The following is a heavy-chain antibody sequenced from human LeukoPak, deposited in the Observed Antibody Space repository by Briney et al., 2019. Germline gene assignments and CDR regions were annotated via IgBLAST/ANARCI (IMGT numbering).Heavy chain of an antibody. CDR1: GYIFSNYG. J-gene: IGHJ4*02. V-gene: IGHV7-4-1*02. Sequence: ASVKVSCKASGYIFSNYGMNWVRQAPGQGLEWMGWINTNTGNPTYAQGFTGRFVFSLDTSVSTAYLQISSLKAEDTAVYYCARVGAVASYWGQGTLVTVSS. D-gene: IGHD6-19*01. CDR3: ARVGAVASY. CDR2: INTNTGNP.